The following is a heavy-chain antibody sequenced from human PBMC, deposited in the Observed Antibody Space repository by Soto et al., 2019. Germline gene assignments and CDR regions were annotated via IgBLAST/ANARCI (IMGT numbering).Heavy chain of an antibody. J-gene: IGHJ4*02. V-gene: IGHV4-4*07. Sequence: ASETLSLTCTVSGDSISGYYWSWIRQPAGKGMEWIGRIHTTDGTNYNPSLESRVAMSVDTSKNHFSLNLSSVTAADMAVYYCAREGSYSAYNFAHGIQLWSFDFWGQGALVTVSS. CDR3: AREGSYSAYNFAHGIQLWSFDF. CDR2: IHTTDGT. CDR1: GDSISGYY. D-gene: IGHD5-12*01.